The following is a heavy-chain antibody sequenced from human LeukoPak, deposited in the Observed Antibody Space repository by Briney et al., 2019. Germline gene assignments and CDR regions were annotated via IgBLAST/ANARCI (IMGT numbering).Heavy chain of an antibody. J-gene: IGHJ6*02. CDR2: IYYSGST. D-gene: IGHD3-10*01. V-gene: IGHV4-39*01. CDR1: GGSISSSSYY. Sequence: SETLSLTCTVSGGSISSSSYYWGWIRQPPGKGLEWIGSIYYSGSTYYNPSLKSRVTISVDTSKNQFSLKLSSVTAADTAVYYCARTTYYYGSGSSYYYYYGMDVWGQGTTVTVSS. CDR3: ARTTYYYGSGSSYYYYYGMDV.